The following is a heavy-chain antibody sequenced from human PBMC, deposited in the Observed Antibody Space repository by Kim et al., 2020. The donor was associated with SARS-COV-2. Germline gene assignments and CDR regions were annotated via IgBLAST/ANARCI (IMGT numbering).Heavy chain of an antibody. J-gene: IGHJ5*02. CDR3: ARGRYSGSYYPFDP. Sequence: SVKVSCKASGGTFSSYAISWVRQAPGQGLEWMGVIIPIFGTANYAQKFQGRVTITADESTSTAYMELSSLRSEDTAVYYCARGRYSGSYYPFDPWGQGTLVTVSS. CDR2: IIPIFGTA. CDR1: GGTFSSYA. D-gene: IGHD1-26*01. V-gene: IGHV1-69*13.